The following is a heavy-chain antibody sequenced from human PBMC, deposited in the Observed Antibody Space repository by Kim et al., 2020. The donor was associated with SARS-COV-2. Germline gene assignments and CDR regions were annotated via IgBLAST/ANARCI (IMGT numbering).Heavy chain of an antibody. Sequence: DSVKGRFTISRDDSKNTLHLQMNSLRAEDTVVYYCAKASSRGAYLTYFDYWGPGTLVTVSS. J-gene: IGHJ4*02. CDR3: AKASSRGAYLTYFDY. D-gene: IGHD1-26*01. V-gene: IGHV3-23*01.